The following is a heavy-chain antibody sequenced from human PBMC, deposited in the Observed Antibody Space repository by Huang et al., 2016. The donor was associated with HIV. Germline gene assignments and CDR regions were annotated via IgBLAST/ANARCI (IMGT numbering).Heavy chain of an antibody. D-gene: IGHD5-18*01. CDR2: ITNEGSNN. CDR1: GFPFNNHA. Sequence: QVQLVESGGGVVQPGRSLSLSCAAAGFPFNNHAMHWFRQAPGKGLDGVEVITNEGSNNYYADTVKGRFTISRDRSKSTLFLHMTSLRTEDTAVYYCARAKDTGDAYDIWGQGTMVIVSS. CDR3: ARAKDTGDAYDI. V-gene: IGHV3-30-3*01. J-gene: IGHJ3*02.